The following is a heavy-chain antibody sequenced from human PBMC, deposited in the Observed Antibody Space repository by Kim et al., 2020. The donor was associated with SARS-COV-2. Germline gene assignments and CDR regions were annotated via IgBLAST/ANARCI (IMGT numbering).Heavy chain of an antibody. D-gene: IGHD4-17*01. Sequence: GESLKISCKGSGYSFTSYWIGWVRQMPGKGLEWMGIIYPGDSDTRYSPSFQGQVTISADKSISTAYLQWSSLKASDTAMYYCACMTTGTTFKENYFDYSGHRTLVTVSS. V-gene: IGHV5-51*01. CDR2: IYPGDSDT. CDR1: GYSFTSYW. CDR3: ACMTTGTTFKENYFDY. J-gene: IGHJ4*03.